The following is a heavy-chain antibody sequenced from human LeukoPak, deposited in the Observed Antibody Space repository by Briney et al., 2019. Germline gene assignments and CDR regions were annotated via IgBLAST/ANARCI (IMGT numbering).Heavy chain of an antibody. CDR1: GGTFSSYA. Sequence: SVQVSCKASGGTFSSYAISWVRQAPGQGLEWMGGVIPIFGTANYAQKFQGRVTITTDESTSTAYMELSSLRSEDTAVYYCASSGGRIFDYWGQGTLVTVSS. D-gene: IGHD2-15*01. CDR3: ASSGGRIFDY. J-gene: IGHJ4*02. CDR2: VIPIFGTA. V-gene: IGHV1-69*05.